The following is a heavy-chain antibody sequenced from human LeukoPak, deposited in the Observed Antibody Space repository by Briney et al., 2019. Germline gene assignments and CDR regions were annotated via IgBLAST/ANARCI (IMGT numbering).Heavy chain of an antibody. V-gene: IGHV3-23*01. Sequence: GGSLGLPCGASGFPFRKFAQGWVPQAPGKGVGGGSAITGDGSSTYNADSVKGRFTVSRDNSKNTLYLQMNSLRAEDTATYYCAKARIVVVTALDYWGQGTLVIVSS. CDR1: GFPFRKFA. J-gene: IGHJ4*02. D-gene: IGHD2-21*02. CDR2: ITGDGSST. CDR3: AKARIVVVTALDY.